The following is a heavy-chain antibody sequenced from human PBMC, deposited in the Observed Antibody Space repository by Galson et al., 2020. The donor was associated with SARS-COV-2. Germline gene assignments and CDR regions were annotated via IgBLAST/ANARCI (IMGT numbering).Heavy chain of an antibody. CDR3: ARSDNWFVGFDP. CDR2: IKTDGSIT. D-gene: IGHD1-20*01. Sequence: GGSLRLSCAASGFTFSNYCMHWVRQAPGKGLVWVSRIKTDGSITTYADSVKGRFTISRDNAKNTLYLQMNSLRAEDTAVYYCARSDNWFVGFDPWGQGTLVTVSS. J-gene: IGHJ5*02. CDR1: GFTFSNYC. V-gene: IGHV3-74*01.